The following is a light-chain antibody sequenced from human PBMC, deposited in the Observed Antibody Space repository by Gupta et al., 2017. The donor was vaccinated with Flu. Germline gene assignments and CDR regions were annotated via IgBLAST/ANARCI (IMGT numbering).Light chain of an antibody. V-gene: IGLV1-47*01. CDR3: AAWDDSLSGPV. CDR1: SSNIGSNY. CDR2: RNN. Sequence: QSVLTQPPSASGTPGQRVTLSCSGSSSNIGSNYVYWYQQLPGTAPKLLIYRNNPRPSGVPDRFSGSKSGTPASLAISGLRSEDEADYYCAAWDDSLSGPVFGGGTKLTVL. J-gene: IGLJ3*02.